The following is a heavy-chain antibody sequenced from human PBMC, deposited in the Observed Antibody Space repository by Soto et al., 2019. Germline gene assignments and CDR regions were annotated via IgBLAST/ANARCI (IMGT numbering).Heavy chain of an antibody. CDR2: ISYDGSNK. CDR3: AKRSAAVDY. Sequence: PGGSLRLSCAASGFTFSSYGMHWVRQAPGKGLEWVAVISYDGSNKYYADSVKGRFTISRDNSKNTLYLQMNSLRAEDTAVYYCAKRSAAVDYWGQGTLVTVSS. V-gene: IGHV3-30*18. D-gene: IGHD6-13*01. J-gene: IGHJ4*02. CDR1: GFTFSSYG.